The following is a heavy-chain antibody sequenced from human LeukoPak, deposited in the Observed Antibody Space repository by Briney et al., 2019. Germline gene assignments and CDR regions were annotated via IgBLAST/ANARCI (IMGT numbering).Heavy chain of an antibody. CDR2: ISSSGSTI. CDR1: GFTFSDYY. D-gene: IGHD5-24*01. Sequence: GGSLRLSCAASGFTFSDYYMSWIRQAPGEGLEWVSYISSSGSTIYYADSVKGRFTISRDNAKNSLYLQMNSLRAEDTAVYYCARRNLERWLRTAINDYWGQGTLVTVSS. V-gene: IGHV3-11*04. J-gene: IGHJ4*02. CDR3: ARRNLERWLRTAINDY.